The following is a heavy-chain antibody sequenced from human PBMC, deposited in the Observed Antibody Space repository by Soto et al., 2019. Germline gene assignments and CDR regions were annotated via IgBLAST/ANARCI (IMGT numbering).Heavy chain of an antibody. CDR2: INPSGGST. CDR1: GYTFTSYY. Sequence: GASVKVSCKASGYTFTSYYMHWVRQAPGQGLEWMGIINPSGGSTSYAQKFQGRVTMTRDTSTSTVYMGLSSLRSEDTAVYYCARDISTVVVAATLRDGPFDIWGQGTMVTVSS. V-gene: IGHV1-46*01. CDR3: ARDISTVVVAATLRDGPFDI. D-gene: IGHD2-15*01. J-gene: IGHJ3*02.